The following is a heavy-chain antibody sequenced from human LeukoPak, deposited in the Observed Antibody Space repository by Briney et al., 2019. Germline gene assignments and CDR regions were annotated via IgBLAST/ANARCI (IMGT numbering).Heavy chain of an antibody. V-gene: IGHV4-4*07. Sequence: SETLSLTCTVSGGSISGYYWNWIRQPAGKGLEWIGRIYTSGSTHDNPSLKSRVTMSVDTSKKQFSLKLNSMTAADTAVYYCARGYYGGAVDSWGQGILVIVSS. J-gene: IGHJ4*02. CDR2: IYTSGST. CDR1: GGSISGYY. CDR3: ARGYYGGAVDS. D-gene: IGHD3-16*01.